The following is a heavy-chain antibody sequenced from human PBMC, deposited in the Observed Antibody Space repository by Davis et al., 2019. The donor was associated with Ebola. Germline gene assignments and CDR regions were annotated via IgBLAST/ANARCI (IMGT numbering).Heavy chain of an antibody. CDR1: GFDFGDYA. D-gene: IGHD3-10*01. Sequence: PGGSLRLSCAASGFDFGDYAMHWVRQAPGKGLEWVSLLSAHGESTYYADSVKGRFTISRDDIKKSLYLQMTSLRTEDTAFYYCVRPGSGSYTPDFDYWGQGTLVTVSS. CDR2: LSAHGEST. CDR3: VRPGSGSYTPDFDY. J-gene: IGHJ4*02. V-gene: IGHV3-43*02.